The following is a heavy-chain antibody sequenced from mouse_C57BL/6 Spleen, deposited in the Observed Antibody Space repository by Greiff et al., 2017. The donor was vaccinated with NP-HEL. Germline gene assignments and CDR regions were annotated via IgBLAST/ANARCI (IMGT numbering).Heavy chain of an antibody. CDR2: IDPETGGT. Sequence: QVQLQQSGAELVRPGASVTLSCKASGYTFTDYEMHWVKQTPVHGLEWIGAIDPETGGTAYNQKFKGKAILTADKSSSTAYMELRSLTSEDSAVYYCTRGVGTNFDDGGQGTTLTVSS. CDR3: TRGVGTNFDD. D-gene: IGHD2-1*01. CDR1: GYTFTDYE. J-gene: IGHJ2*01. V-gene: IGHV1-15*01.